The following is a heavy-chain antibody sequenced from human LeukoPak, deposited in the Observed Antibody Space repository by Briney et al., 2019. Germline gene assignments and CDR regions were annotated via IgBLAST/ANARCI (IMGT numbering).Heavy chain of an antibody. V-gene: IGHV1-24*01. CDR1: GYTLTELS. CDR2: FDPEDGET. D-gene: IGHD1-7*01. Sequence: ASVKVSCKVSGYTLTELSMHWVRQAPGKGLEWMGGFDPEDGETIYAQKFQGRATMTEDTSTDTAYMELSSLRSEDTAVYYCATGGATGTTPPSYWGQGTLVTVSS. CDR3: ATGGATGTTPPSY. J-gene: IGHJ4*02.